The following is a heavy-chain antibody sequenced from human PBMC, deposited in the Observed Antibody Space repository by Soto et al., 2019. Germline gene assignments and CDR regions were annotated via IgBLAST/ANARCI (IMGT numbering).Heavy chain of an antibody. J-gene: IGHJ4*02. CDR3: VKALYIWGVTGDY. CDR2: ITAGNGDT. D-gene: IGHD3-16*01. V-gene: IGHV3-23*01. Sequence: PGGSLRLSCAASGFPFSDYGVSWVRQTPGKGLQWVSLITAGNGDTYYADSVKGRFTISRDNSKNTLYLQMNNLRVEDSAIYYCVKALYIWGVTGDYWGQGALVTVSS. CDR1: GFPFSDYG.